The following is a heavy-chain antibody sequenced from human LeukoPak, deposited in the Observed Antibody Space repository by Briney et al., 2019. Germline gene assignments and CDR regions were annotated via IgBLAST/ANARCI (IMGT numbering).Heavy chain of an antibody. CDR2: IYSGGST. CDR1: GFTVSSNY. V-gene: IGHV3-53*01. D-gene: IGHD3-22*01. Sequence: GGSLRLSCAASGFTVSSNYMSWVRQAPGKGLEWGSVIYSGGSTYYADSVKGRFTISRDNSKNTLYLQMNSLRAEDTAVYYCARAEEDYYDSSGYSNWFDPWGQGTLVTVSS. J-gene: IGHJ5*02. CDR3: ARAEEDYYDSSGYSNWFDP.